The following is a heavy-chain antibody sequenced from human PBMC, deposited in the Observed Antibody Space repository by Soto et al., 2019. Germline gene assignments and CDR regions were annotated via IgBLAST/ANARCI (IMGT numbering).Heavy chain of an antibody. CDR2: INPRGGST. V-gene: IGHV1-46*01. J-gene: IGHJ5*02. CDR3: ARDQDGSGTYYFNWFDL. CDR1: GYTFTRYY. D-gene: IGHD3-10*01. Sequence: GASVKVSCKASGYTFTRYYMHWVRQAPGQGLEWMGIINPRGGSTSYAQKFQGRVTLTRDTSTSTVYMELSSLRSEDTAVYYCARDQDGSGTYYFNWFDLWGQGTLVTVSS.